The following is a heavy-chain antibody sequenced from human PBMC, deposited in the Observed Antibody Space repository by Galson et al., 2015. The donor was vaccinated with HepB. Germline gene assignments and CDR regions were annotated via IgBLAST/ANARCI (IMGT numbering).Heavy chain of an antibody. CDR3: VKDQYSSDYYVFDY. CDR2: ISFDEKRE. CDR1: GFTFSNYA. J-gene: IGHJ4*02. V-gene: IGHV3-30*04. Sequence: SLRLSCAASGFTFSNYAMHWVRQAPGKGLEWVAVISFDEKREYYTDSVKDRFTISRDNSKNTLYLQMKSLRAEDTAVYYCVKDQYSSDYYVFDYWGQGTPVTVSS. D-gene: IGHD3-22*01.